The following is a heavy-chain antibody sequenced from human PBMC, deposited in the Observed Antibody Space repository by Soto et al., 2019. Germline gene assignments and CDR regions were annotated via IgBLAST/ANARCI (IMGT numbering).Heavy chain of an antibody. Sequence: SVKVSCKASGGTFSSYAISWVRQAPGQGLEWMGGIIPIFGTANYAQKFQGRVTITADESTSTAYMELSSLRAEDTAVYYCANGVSGSYPNCFDYWGQGTLVTVSS. CDR3: ANGVSGSYPNCFDY. V-gene: IGHV1-69*13. J-gene: IGHJ4*02. CDR1: GGTFSSYA. D-gene: IGHD1-26*01. CDR2: IIPIFGTA.